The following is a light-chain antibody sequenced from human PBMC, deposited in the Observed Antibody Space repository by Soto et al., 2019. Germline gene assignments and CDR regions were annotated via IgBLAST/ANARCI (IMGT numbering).Light chain of an antibody. CDR1: QSVRSN. J-gene: IGKJ4*01. CDR2: GAS. CDR3: HQYNMWPPLI. Sequence: EIVMTQSPATLSVSPGESATLSCRASQSVRSNLAWYQQKPGQAPRLLIYGASTRDTGIPARFSGSGSGTEFTLTISGLQSEDFAVYYCHQYNMWPPLIFGGGTKVEIK. V-gene: IGKV3-15*01.